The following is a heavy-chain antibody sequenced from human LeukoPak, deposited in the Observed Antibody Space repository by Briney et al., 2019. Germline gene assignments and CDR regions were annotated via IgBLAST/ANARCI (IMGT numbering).Heavy chain of an antibody. CDR1: GFTVSNNY. V-gene: IGHV3-23*01. CDR2: ISGSGGST. CDR3: AAWLPFDY. Sequence: PGGSLRLSCAASGFTVSNNYMSWVRQAPGKGLEWVSAISGSGGSTYYADSVKGRFTISRDNSKNTLYLQMNSLRAEDTAVYYCAAWLPFDYWGQGTLVTVSS. J-gene: IGHJ4*02. D-gene: IGHD3-22*01.